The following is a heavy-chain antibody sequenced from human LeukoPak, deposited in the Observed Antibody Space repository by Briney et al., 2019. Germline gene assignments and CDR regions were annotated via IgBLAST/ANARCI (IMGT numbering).Heavy chain of an antibody. V-gene: IGHV3-20*04. J-gene: IGHJ4*02. CDR1: GFTFDDYG. CDR2: INWNGGST. Sequence: GGSLRLSCAASGFTFDDYGMSWVRQAPGKGLEWVSGINWNGGSTGYADSVKGRFTISRDNAKHSLYLQMNSLKAEDTALYYCARGRRGRYYFDYWGQGTLVTVSS. CDR3: ARGRRGRYYFDY.